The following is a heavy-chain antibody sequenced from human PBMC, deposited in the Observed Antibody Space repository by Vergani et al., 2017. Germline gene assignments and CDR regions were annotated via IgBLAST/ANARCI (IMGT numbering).Heavy chain of an antibody. V-gene: IGHV4-34*01. CDR2: INHSGST. CDR1: GGSFSGYY. Sequence: QVQLQQWGAGLLTPSETLSLTCAVYGGSFSGYYWSWIRQPPGKGLEWIGEINHSGSTNYNPSLKSRVTISVDTAKNQFSLKLSSVTAADTAVYYCARGRPAARPHYYYYYMDVWGKGTTVTVSS. CDR3: ARGRPAARPHYYYYYMDV. D-gene: IGHD6-6*01. J-gene: IGHJ6*03.